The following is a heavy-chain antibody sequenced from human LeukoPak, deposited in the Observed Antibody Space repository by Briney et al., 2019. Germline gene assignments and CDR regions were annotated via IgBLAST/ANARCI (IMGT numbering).Heavy chain of an antibody. CDR1: GFTFSSYA. J-gene: IGHJ4*02. Sequence: GGSLRLSCAVSGFTFSSYAMHWVRQAPGKGLEYVSAINSDGSSTFYADSLKGRFTISRDNSKNTLYLQMGSRRVEDMAVYYCARGGSMIIMGPDYWGQGTLVTVSS. V-gene: IGHV3-64*02. D-gene: IGHD3-22*01. CDR3: ARGGSMIIMGPDY. CDR2: INSDGSST.